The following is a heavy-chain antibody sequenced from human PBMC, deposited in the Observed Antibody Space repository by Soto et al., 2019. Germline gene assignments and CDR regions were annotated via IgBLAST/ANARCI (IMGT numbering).Heavy chain of an antibody. CDR1: GGSLSHYY. Sequence: SETLSLTCTVSGGSLSHYYWNWIRQPPGKGLEWIGYVHYSGTTSYNPSLKSRVTISLDTSNNQFSLTLSSVTAADTAVYYCARRWSGTDYWGKGPLGIASS. J-gene: IGHJ4*02. V-gene: IGHV4-59*01. CDR2: VHYSGTT. CDR3: ARRWSGTDY. D-gene: IGHD3-10*01.